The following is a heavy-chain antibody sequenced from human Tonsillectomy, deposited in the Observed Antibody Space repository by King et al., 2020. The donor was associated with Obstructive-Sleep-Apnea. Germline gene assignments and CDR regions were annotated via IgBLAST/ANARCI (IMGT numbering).Heavy chain of an antibody. J-gene: IGHJ6*02. CDR2: LSASGGST. CDR1: GFTFSSHV. V-gene: IGHV3-23*04. Sequence: VQLVEFGGGWVQPGGSLRLSCAASGFTFSSHVLSWVRQAPGEGLEWVAALSASGGSTYYADSVKGRFIISRDNSKKLGELQMHGLRDEDAAVYYCAKAGVDYQYYAMDAWGQGTTVTVSS. CDR3: AKAGVDYQYYAMDA.